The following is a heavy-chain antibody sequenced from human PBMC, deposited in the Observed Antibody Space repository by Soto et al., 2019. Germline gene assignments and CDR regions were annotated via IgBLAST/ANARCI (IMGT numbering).Heavy chain of an antibody. V-gene: IGHV4-30-2*01. D-gene: IGHD1-1*01. Sequence: PSETLSLTCAVSGGSISSGGYSWSWIRQPPGKGLEWIGYIYYSGSTYYNPSLKSRVTISVDRSKNQFSLKLSSVTAADTAVYYCARLQYNFDYWGQGTLVTVSS. CDR2: IYYSGST. CDR1: GGSISSGGYS. J-gene: IGHJ4*02. CDR3: ARLQYNFDY.